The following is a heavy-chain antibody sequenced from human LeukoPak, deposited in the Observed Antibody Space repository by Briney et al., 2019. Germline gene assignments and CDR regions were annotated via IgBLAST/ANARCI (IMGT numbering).Heavy chain of an antibody. V-gene: IGHV3-48*03. J-gene: IGHJ4*02. CDR1: GFTFSSYE. Sequence: GGSLRLSCAASGFTFSSYEMNWVCQAPGKGLEWVSYISSSGSTIYYADSVKGRFTISRDNAKNSLYLQMNSLRAENTAVYYCARGPPYYYDSSGYSDYWGQGTLVTVSS. CDR3: ARGPPYYYDSSGYSDY. CDR2: ISSSGSTI. D-gene: IGHD3-22*01.